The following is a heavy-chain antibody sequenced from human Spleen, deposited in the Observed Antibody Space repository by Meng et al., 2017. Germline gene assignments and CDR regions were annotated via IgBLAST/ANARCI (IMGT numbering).Heavy chain of an antibody. J-gene: IGHJ4*02. D-gene: IGHD4-11*01. CDR3: ARGPTTMAHDFDY. Sequence: QVQRQQWGAGLLNPSETLSLTFFVSGGSFSDYYWSWIRHPPGKGLEWIGEINHSGSTNYNPSLESRATISVDTSQNNLSLKLSSVTAADSAVYYCARGPTTMAHDFDYWGQGTLVTVSS. CDR2: INHSGST. CDR1: GGSFSDYY. V-gene: IGHV4-34*01.